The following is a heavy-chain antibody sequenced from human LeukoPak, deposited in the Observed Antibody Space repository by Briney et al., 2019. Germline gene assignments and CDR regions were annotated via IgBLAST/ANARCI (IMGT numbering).Heavy chain of an antibody. CDR3: ARGYYHTSGTRHPFDI. V-gene: IGHV3-66*01. CDR2: IYDGGST. CDR1: GFTFSNYA. Sequence: GGSLRLSCAASGFTFSNYAMSWVRQAPGKGLEWVSVIYDGGSTYYADSVKGRFTISRDNSKNTLYLQMNSLRAEDTALYYCARGYYHTSGTRHPFDIWGQGTMVTVSS. J-gene: IGHJ3*02. D-gene: IGHD3-22*01.